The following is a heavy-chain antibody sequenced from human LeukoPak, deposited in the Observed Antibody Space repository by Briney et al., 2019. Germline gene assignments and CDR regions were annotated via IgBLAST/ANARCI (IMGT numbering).Heavy chain of an antibody. CDR3: ASPDGYNSDYFDY. D-gene: IGHD5-24*01. CDR1: GGTFSSYA. J-gene: IGHJ4*02. V-gene: IGHV1-69*13. CDR2: IIPIFGTA. Sequence: GASVTVSCTASGGTFSSYAISWVRQAPGQGLEWMGGIIPIFGTANYAQKFQSRVTITADESTSTAYMELSSLRSEDTTVYYCASPDGYNSDYFDYWGQGTLVTVSS.